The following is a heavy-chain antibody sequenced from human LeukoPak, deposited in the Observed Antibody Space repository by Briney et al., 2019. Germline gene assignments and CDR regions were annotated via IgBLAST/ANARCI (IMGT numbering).Heavy chain of an antibody. CDR2: ISYDGSNQ. V-gene: IGHV3-30-3*01. Sequence: PGRSLRLSCAASGFTFSSYAMHWVRQAPDKGLEWVAVISYDGSNQYYADSVRGRFTISRDNSENTLYLQMNSLRTEDTAVYYCVRDPPRDTAMVWKYWGQGTLVTVSS. CDR1: GFTFSSYA. CDR3: VRDPPRDTAMVWKY. D-gene: IGHD5-18*01. J-gene: IGHJ4*02.